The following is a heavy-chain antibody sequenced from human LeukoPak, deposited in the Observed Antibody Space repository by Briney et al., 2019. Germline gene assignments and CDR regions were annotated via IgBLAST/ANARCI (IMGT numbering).Heavy chain of an antibody. CDR1: GGSISSGDYY. J-gene: IGHJ4*02. CDR3: ARAPKYFDAPFDY. D-gene: IGHD3-9*01. CDR2: IYYSGST. V-gene: IGHV4-30-4*01. Sequence: SETLSLTCTVSGGSISSGDYYWSWIRQPPGKGLEWIGYIYYSGSTYYNPSLKSRVTISVDTSKNQFSLKLSSVTAADTAVYYCARAPKYFDAPFDYWGQGTLVTVSS.